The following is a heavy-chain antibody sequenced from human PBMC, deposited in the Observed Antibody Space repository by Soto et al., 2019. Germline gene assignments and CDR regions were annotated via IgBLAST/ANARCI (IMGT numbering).Heavy chain of an antibody. Sequence: GGSLRLSCAASGFTFSSYAMSWVRQAPGKGLEWVSAISGSGGSTYYADSVKGRFTISRDNSENTLYMQMNSLRAEDTALYYCAKNRDSGTYYAGDDYWGQGTLVTVSS. D-gene: IGHD1-26*01. J-gene: IGHJ4*02. V-gene: IGHV3-23*01. CDR1: GFTFSSYA. CDR2: ISGSGGST. CDR3: AKNRDSGTYYAGDDY.